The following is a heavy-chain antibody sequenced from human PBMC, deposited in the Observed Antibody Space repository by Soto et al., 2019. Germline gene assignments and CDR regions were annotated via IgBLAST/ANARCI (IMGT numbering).Heavy chain of an antibody. J-gene: IGHJ5*02. CDR1: GFTFSRYA. CDR2: ISGNGGST. D-gene: IGHD3-22*01. CDR3: AKGVGTTMTVVDTPCDP. Sequence: EVQVLESGGDLVQPGGSLRLSCAASGFTFSRYAMSWVRQAPGKRLEWVSVISGNGGSTFYADSVKGRFTISRDNSKNTLYQQMSNLRAEDTGVYYWAKGVGTTMTVVDTPCDPWGHGTLVTVSS. V-gene: IGHV3-23*01.